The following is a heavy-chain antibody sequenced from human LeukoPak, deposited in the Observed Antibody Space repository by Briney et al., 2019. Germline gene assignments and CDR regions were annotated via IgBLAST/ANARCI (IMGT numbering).Heavy chain of an antibody. CDR1: GFTFSGFY. Sequence: GGSLILSCAASGFTFSGFYMNWVRQAPGKGLEWVSTISGSTIYIYYADSVKGRFTISRDNAKNSLSLQMNSLRAEDTAVYYCARVRCSRGTCYLDYWGQGTLVTVSS. CDR3: ARVRCSRGTCYLDY. J-gene: IGHJ4*02. CDR2: ISGSTIYI. V-gene: IGHV3-21*06. D-gene: IGHD2-15*01.